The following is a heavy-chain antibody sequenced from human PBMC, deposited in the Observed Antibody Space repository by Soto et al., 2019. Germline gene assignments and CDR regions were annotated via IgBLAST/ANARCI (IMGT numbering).Heavy chain of an antibody. CDR1: GGTFSSYA. CDR3: ARDYGDYDILTGYYRNWFDP. V-gene: IGHV1-69*13. Sequence: SVKVSCKASGGTFSSYAISWVRQAPGQGLEWMGGIIPIFGTANYAQKFQGRVTITADESTSTAYMELSSLRSEDTAVYYCARDYGDYDILTGYYRNWFDPWGQGTLVTVSS. CDR2: IIPIFGTA. J-gene: IGHJ5*02. D-gene: IGHD3-9*01.